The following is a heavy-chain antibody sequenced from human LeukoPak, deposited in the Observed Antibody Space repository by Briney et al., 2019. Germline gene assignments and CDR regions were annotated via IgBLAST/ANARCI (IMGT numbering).Heavy chain of an antibody. CDR3: AREVAAVPPFDY. D-gene: IGHD6-13*01. CDR2: ISAYNGNK. Sequence: ASVKVSCKASGYTFTSYGISWVRQAPGQGLEWMGWISAYNGNKNYAQKLQGRVTMTTDTSTRTAYMELRSLRSDDTAVYYCAREVAAVPPFDYWGQGTLVTVSS. CDR1: GYTFTSYG. J-gene: IGHJ4*02. V-gene: IGHV1-18*04.